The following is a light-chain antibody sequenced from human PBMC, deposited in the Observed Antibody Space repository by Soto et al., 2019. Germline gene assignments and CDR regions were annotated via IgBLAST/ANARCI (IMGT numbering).Light chain of an antibody. CDR2: GNK. J-gene: IGLJ1*01. CDR3: QSYDSSLSVSYV. Sequence: QSVLTQPPSGSGAPGQRVTISCTWSSSNIGAGYDVHWYQQRPGTAPKLLIYGNKNRPSGVPDRFSGSKSGTSASLAITGLKAEDEADYYCQSYDSSLSVSYVFGTGTKVTVL. CDR1: SSNIGAGYD. V-gene: IGLV1-40*01.